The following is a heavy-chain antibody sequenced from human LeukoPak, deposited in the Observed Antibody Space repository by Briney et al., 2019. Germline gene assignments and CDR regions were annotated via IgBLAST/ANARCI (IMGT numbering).Heavy chain of an antibody. CDR2: IKQDGSEK. Sequence: GGSLRLSCAASGFTFSSYWMSWVRQAPGKGLEWVANIKQDGSEKYYVDSVKGRFTTSRDNAKNSLYLQMNSLRAEDTAVYYCATYIAAAGPQPYYYYYYMDVWGKGTTVTVSS. J-gene: IGHJ6*03. V-gene: IGHV3-7*01. D-gene: IGHD6-13*01. CDR1: GFTFSSYW. CDR3: ATYIAAAGPQPYYYYYYMDV.